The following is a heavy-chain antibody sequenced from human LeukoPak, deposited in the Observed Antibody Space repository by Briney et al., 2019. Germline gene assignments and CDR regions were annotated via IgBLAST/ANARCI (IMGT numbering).Heavy chain of an antibody. D-gene: IGHD3-16*01. V-gene: IGHV3-53*01. CDR2: IYSGGST. Sequence: GGSLRLSCAASGFPVSAYYMSWVRQAPGKGLEWVSVIYSGGSTYYANSVGGRFTNSRDNSKNTLFLQMNSLRAEDTAVYYCARGPGGDDHWGQGTLVTVSS. J-gene: IGHJ4*02. CDR3: ARGPGGDDH. CDR1: GFPVSAYY.